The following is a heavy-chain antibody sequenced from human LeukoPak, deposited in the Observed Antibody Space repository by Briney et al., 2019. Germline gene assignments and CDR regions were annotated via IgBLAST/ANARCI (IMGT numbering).Heavy chain of an antibody. V-gene: IGHV3-23*01. CDR3: ARDERLLSFLK. D-gene: IGHD3-3*01. CDR2: ITGSGGST. J-gene: IGHJ4*02. CDR1: GFTFSISD. Sequence: GGSLRLSCAASGFTFSISDMHWVRQAPGKGLEWVSGITGSGGSTYYADSVKGRFTISRDNSKNTLYLQMNSLRAEDTAIYYCARDERLLSFLKWGQGTLVTVSS.